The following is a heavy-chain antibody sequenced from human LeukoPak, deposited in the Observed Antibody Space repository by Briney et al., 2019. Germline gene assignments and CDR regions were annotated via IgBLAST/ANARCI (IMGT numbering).Heavy chain of an antibody. D-gene: IGHD3-10*01. CDR3: VRERPRQTQYMVAEDR. Sequence: HEASVKVACKASGYTFSNYGFSWVRQAPGQGLEYMGWISAYSGNTDYAQKFQGRVTVTTDTSTTTAFMELRSLTSDDTGVYYCVRERPRQTQYMVAEDRWGQGTLVIVSS. V-gene: IGHV1-18*01. CDR2: ISAYSGNT. J-gene: IGHJ5*02. CDR1: GYTFSNYG.